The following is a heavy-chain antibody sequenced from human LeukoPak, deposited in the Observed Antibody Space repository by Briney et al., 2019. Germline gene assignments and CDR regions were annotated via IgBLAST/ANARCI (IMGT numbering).Heavy chain of an antibody. V-gene: IGHV1-69*04. CDR3: ARDPEQWLVPNLNIYYFDY. CDR2: IIPILGIA. Sequence: EASVKVSCKASGGTFSSYAISWVRQAPGQGLEWMGRIIPILGIANYAQKFQGRVTITADKSTSTAYMELSSLRSEDTAVYHCARDPEQWLVPNLNIYYFDYWGQGTLVTVSS. D-gene: IGHD6-19*01. CDR1: GGTFSSYA. J-gene: IGHJ4*02.